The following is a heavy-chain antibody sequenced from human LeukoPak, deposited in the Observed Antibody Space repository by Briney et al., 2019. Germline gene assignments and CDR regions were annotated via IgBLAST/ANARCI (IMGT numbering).Heavy chain of an antibody. CDR1: GFTFSDYA. Sequence: PGGSLRLSCAASGFTFSDYAMGWVRQAPGKGLEWVSGISGTARSAYYTDSVKGRFTVSRENSKKTLYLQMSSLSAEDTAVYYCVKDVLRLNYGYFDLWGCGTLVTVSS. V-gene: IGHV3-23*01. D-gene: IGHD2-21*01. CDR2: ISGTARSA. J-gene: IGHJ2*01. CDR3: VKDVLRLNYGYFDL.